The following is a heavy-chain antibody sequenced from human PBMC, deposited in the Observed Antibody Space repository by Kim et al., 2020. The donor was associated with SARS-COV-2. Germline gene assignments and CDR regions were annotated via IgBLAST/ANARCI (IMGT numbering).Heavy chain of an antibody. D-gene: IGHD3-10*01. V-gene: IGHV3-23*01. Sequence: DSVKGRFTIARDNPKSTLYLQMNSLRAEDTAVYYCAPKQGSGNYYPSDHWGQGTLGTVSS. J-gene: IGHJ4*02. CDR3: APKQGSGNYYPSDH.